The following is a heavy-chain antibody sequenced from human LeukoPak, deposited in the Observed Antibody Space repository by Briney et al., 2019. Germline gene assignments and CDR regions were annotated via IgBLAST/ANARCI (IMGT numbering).Heavy chain of an antibody. J-gene: IGHJ6*02. CDR1: GFTFSSYE. Sequence: PGGSLRLSCAASGFTFSSYEMNWVRQAPGKGLEWVSYISSSGSTIYYADSVKGRFTISRDNAKNSLYLQMNSLRAEDTAVYYCARDLIRSWYTTHYYYGMDVWGQGTTVTVSS. D-gene: IGHD6-13*01. CDR3: ARDLIRSWYTTHYYYGMDV. V-gene: IGHV3-48*03. CDR2: ISSSGSTI.